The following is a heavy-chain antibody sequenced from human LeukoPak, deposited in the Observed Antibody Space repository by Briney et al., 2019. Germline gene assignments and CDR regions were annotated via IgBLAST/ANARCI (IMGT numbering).Heavy chain of an antibody. D-gene: IGHD2-2*01. CDR3: ARDSTRETYCSSTSCYPEYYYYYMDV. CDR1: GYTFTSYG. CDR2: ISAYNGNT. Sequence: ASVKVSCKASGYTFTSYGISWVRQAPGQGLEWMGWISAYNGNTNYAQKLQGRVTMTTDTSTSTAYMELRSLRSDDTAVYYCARDSTRETYCSSTSCYPEYYYYYMDVWGKGTTVTVSS. J-gene: IGHJ6*03. V-gene: IGHV1-18*01.